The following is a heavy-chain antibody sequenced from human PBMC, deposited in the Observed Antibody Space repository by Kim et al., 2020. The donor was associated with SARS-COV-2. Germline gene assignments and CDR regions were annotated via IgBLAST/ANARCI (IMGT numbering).Heavy chain of an antibody. Sequence: SQTLSLTCAVYGGSFSGYYWSWIRQPPGKGLEWIGEINHSGSTNYNPSLKSRVTISVDTSKNQFSLKLSSVTAADTAVYYCARGQLTWLPWGNWFDPWGQGTLVTVSS. CDR3: ARGQLTWLPWGNWFDP. D-gene: IGHD3-16*01. J-gene: IGHJ5*02. V-gene: IGHV4-34*01. CDR2: INHSGST. CDR1: GGSFSGYY.